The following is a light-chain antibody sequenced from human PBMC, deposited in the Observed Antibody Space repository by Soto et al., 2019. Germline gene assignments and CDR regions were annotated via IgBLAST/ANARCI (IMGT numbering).Light chain of an antibody. CDR2: KAS. V-gene: IGKV1-5*03. CDR3: QQYNSYWT. CDR1: QSISSW. J-gene: IGKJ1*01. Sequence: DIQMTQSPSTLSASVGDRVTITCRASQSISSWLAWYQQKPGKAPKLLIYKASSLESGVPSRFSGSVSGKEFNLTISSLQPDDFATYYCQQYNSYWTFGQGTKVEIK.